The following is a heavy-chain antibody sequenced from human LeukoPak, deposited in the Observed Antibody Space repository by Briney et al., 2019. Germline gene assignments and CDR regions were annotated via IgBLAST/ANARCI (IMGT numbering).Heavy chain of an antibody. CDR3: ARDRLSGYDFWPTGYFDY. CDR2: IIPIFGTA. J-gene: IGHJ4*02. V-gene: IGHV1-69*05. D-gene: IGHD3-3*01. CDR1: GGTFSSYA. Sequence: SVKVSCKASGGTFSSYAISWVRQAPGQGLEWMGGIIPIFGTANYAQKFQGRVTITTDESTSTAYMELSSLRSEDTAVYYCARDRLSGYDFWPTGYFDYWGQGTLVTVSS.